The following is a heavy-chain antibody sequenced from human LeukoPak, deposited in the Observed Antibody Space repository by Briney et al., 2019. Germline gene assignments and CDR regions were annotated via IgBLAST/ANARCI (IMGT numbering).Heavy chain of an antibody. CDR1: GGSISSHY. D-gene: IGHD3-10*01. J-gene: IGHJ3*02. CDR3: TRDDYGGAGTTYPVI. Sequence: SETLSLTCTVPGGSISSHYWSWLRQPPGKGLEWIGYIYYSGTTSYNPSLESRVTMSVDTSKNQFSLKLSSMTAADTAVYYCTRDDYGGAGTTYPVIWGQGTMVTVSS. V-gene: IGHV4-59*11. CDR2: IYYSGTT.